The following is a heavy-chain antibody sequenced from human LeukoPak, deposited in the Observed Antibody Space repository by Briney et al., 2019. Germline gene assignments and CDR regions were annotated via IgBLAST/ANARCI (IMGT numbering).Heavy chain of an antibody. CDR1: GGTFSSYA. V-gene: IGHV1-69*05. CDR3: ARGPGIDSSWWGTFDY. J-gene: IGHJ4*02. CDR2: IIPIFGTA. Sequence: APVKVSCKASGGTFSSYAISWVRQAPGQGLEWMGGIIPIFGTANYAQKFQGRVTITTDESTSTAYMELSSLRSEDTAVYYCARGPGIDSSWWGTFDYWGQGTLVTVSS. D-gene: IGHD6-13*01.